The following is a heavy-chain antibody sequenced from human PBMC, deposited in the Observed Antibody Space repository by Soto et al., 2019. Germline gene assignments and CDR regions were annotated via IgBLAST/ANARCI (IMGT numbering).Heavy chain of an antibody. CDR2: IWYDGSNK. CDR3: ASEPILKGDNTMFDP. D-gene: IGHD3-16*01. J-gene: IGHJ5*02. Sequence: QVQLVESGGGVVQPGRSLRLSCAASGFTFSSYGMHWVRQAPGKGLEWVAVIWYDGSNKYYADSVKGRFTISRDNSKNTLYLQMNSLRAEDTAVYYCASEPILKGDNTMFDPWGQGTLVTVSS. CDR1: GFTFSSYG. V-gene: IGHV3-33*01.